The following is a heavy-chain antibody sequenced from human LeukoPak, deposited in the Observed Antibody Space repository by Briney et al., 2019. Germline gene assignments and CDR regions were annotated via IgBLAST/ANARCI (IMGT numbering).Heavy chain of an antibody. CDR2: IYYSGNT. D-gene: IGHD1-7*01. V-gene: IGHV4-59*01. CDR3: ARSTPSTNRNYPPLFSFDS. CDR1: GGSISSYY. J-gene: IGHJ4*02. Sequence: PSETLSLTCTVSGGSISSYYWSWIRQPPGKGLEWLAYIYYSGNTHYNPSLKSRVTISVDTSKSHLSLELNSVTPADTATYFCARSTPSTNRNYPPLFSFDSWGQGTRVTVSS.